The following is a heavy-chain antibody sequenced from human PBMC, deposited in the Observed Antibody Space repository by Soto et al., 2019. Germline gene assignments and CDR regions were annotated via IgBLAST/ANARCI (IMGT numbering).Heavy chain of an antibody. D-gene: IGHD4-4*01. CDR3: ARFRATVTTRHFFDY. CDR2: IYYSGST. V-gene: IGHV4-39*07. CDR1: GGSISSSSYY. Sequence: SETLSLTCTVSGGSISSSSYYWGWIRQPPGKGLEWIGSIYYSGSTYYNPSLKSRVTISVDTSKNQFSLKLSSVTAADTAVYYCARFRATVTTRHFFDYWGQGTLVTVSS. J-gene: IGHJ4*02.